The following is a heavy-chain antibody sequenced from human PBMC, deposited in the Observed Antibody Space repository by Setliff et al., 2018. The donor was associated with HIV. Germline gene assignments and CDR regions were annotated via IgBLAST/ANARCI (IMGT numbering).Heavy chain of an antibody. D-gene: IGHD3-22*01. J-gene: IGHJ4*02. V-gene: IGHV4-34*01. CDR2: VYHSESS. CDR1: GGSFSGYS. CDR3: ARVADSSGYYHLDY. Sequence: SETLSLTSAVYGGSFSGYSWSWIRQPPGKGQEWIGEVYHSESSNYNPSLKIRVTISGDTSKKQFSLKLSSVTAADTAVYHCARVADSSGYYHLDYWGQGTLVTVSS.